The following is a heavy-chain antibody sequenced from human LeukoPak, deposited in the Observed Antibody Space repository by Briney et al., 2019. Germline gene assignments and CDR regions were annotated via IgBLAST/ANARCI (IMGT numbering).Heavy chain of an antibody. CDR1: GFTFSSYA. Sequence: GGSLRLSCAASGFTFSSYAMSWVRQAPGKGLEWVSAISGSGGTTYYADSVKGRFTISRDNSKSTLYLQMNSLRAEDTAVYYCARASGPFDFWGQGTLVTVSS. CDR3: ARASGPFDF. D-gene: IGHD3-10*01. CDR2: ISGSGGTT. J-gene: IGHJ4*02. V-gene: IGHV3-23*01.